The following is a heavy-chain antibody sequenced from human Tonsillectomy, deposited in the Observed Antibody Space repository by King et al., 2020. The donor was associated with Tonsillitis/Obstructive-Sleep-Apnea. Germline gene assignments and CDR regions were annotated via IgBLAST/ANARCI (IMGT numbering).Heavy chain of an antibody. CDR3: TTELWFGELLTYGMDV. J-gene: IGHJ6*02. D-gene: IGHD3-10*01. V-gene: IGHV3-15*07. CDR1: GFTFSNAW. Sequence: VQLVESGGGLVKPGGSLRLSCAASGFTFSNAWMNWVRQAPGKGLEWVGRIKSKTDGGTTDYAAPVKGRFTISRDDSKNTLYLQVNSLKTEDTAVYYCTTELWFGELLTYGMDVWGQGTTVTVSS. CDR2: IKSKTDGGTT.